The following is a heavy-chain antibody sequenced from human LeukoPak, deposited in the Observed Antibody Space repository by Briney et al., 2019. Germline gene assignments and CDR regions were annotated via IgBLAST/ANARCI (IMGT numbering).Heavy chain of an antibody. Sequence: ASVKVSCKASGYTFTGYYMHWVRQATGQGLEWMGWMNPNSGNTGYAQKFQGRVTMTRNTSISTAYMELSSLRSEDTAVYYCARASRGGRYTAFDIWGQGTMVTVSS. V-gene: IGHV1-8*02. CDR2: MNPNSGNT. D-gene: IGHD3-16*01. CDR1: GYTFTGYY. CDR3: ARASRGGRYTAFDI. J-gene: IGHJ3*02.